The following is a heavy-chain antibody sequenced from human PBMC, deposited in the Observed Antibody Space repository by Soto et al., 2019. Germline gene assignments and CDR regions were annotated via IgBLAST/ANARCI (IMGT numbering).Heavy chain of an antibody. Sequence: SETLSLTCTVSGGSISSDDYYWSWIRQAPGRGLEWIGYIHSSGSIYYNPSLKSRATMPIDTAGNQFSLKVSSVTVADTAVYYCARDLDGLHDDTSGPFPRPGWGQGTLVTVSS. CDR1: GGSISSDDYY. CDR3: ARDLDGLHDDTSGPFPRPG. J-gene: IGHJ1*01. V-gene: IGHV4-30-4*01. D-gene: IGHD3-22*01. CDR2: IHSSGSI.